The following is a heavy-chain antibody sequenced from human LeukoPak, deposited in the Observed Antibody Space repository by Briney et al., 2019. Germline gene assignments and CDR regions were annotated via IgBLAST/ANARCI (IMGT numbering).Heavy chain of an antibody. CDR3: VKDTATPVTGGYFYYYMDV. V-gene: IGHV3-30*02. J-gene: IGHJ6*03. CDR2: IRYDTINK. D-gene: IGHD4-11*01. CDR1: GFTFSSYG. Sequence: GGSLRLSCAASGFTFSSYGMHWVRQAPGKGLEWVAFIRYDTINKYYADSVEGRFTISRDDSQNTLYLQMNSLRAEDTAVYYCVKDTATPVTGGYFYYYMDVWGNGTTVTVS.